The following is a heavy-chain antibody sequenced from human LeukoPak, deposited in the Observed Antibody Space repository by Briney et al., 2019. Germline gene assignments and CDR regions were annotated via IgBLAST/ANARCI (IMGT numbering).Heavy chain of an antibody. V-gene: IGHV3-53*01. Sequence: GGSLRLSCAASGFTVSSNYMSWVRQAPGKGLEWVSVIYSGGSTYYADSVKGRFTISRDNSKNTLYLQMNSLRAEDTAVYYCARNYYDSSGWYYFDYWGQGTLVTVSS. CDR3: ARNYYDSSGWYYFDY. D-gene: IGHD3-22*01. CDR1: GFTVSSNY. J-gene: IGHJ4*02. CDR2: IYSGGST.